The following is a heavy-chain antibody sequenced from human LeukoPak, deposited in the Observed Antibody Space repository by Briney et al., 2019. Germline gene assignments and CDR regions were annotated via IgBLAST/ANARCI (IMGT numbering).Heavy chain of an antibody. CDR3: ARAVSGVTPP. V-gene: IGHV1-18*01. CDR2: INTNNGNT. CDR1: GYTFTIYD. Sequence: GASVKVSCKTSGYTFTIYDISWVRQAPGQGPEWLGWINTNNGNTHYAQSPQDRVTLTTDTSTSTAYMELRSLKSDDTAVYYCARAVSGVTPPWGQGTLVIVSS. D-gene: IGHD4-23*01. J-gene: IGHJ5*02.